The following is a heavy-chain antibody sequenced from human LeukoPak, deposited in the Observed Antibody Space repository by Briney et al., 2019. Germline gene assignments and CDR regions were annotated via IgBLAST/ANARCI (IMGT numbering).Heavy chain of an antibody. CDR2: IKEDGSEK. Sequence: GGSLRLSCAASGFTFSSYWMGWVRQAPGKGLEWVANIKEDGSEKYYVDSVKGRFTISRDNAKNSVYLQMNSLRAEDTAMYYCARSTAGLDCWGQGTLVTVSS. D-gene: IGHD4-11*01. CDR3: ARSTAGLDC. V-gene: IGHV3-7*01. CDR1: GFTFSSYW. J-gene: IGHJ4*02.